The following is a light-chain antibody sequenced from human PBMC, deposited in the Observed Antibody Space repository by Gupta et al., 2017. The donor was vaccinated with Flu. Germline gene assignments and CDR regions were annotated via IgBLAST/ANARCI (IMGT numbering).Light chain of an antibody. V-gene: IGLV10-54*02. CDR1: SNVGGNQG. CDR2: KDN. CDR3: TACESSSNDVV. J-gene: IGLJ2*01. Sequence: SCTSTSSNVGGNQGAAWHQQHQGQAPKLISDKDNNRPSGISERFSASRSGNTASLTITGLQAEDEADYYCTACESSSNDVVFGGGTKVTVL.